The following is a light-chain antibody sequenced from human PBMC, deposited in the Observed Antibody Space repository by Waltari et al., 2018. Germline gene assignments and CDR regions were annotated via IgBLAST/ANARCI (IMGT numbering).Light chain of an antibody. Sequence: DIQLTQSPSFLSASLGDRVTITCRASQGISSYLTWFQQKPGKAPKLLIYAASTLHSGVPSRFSGSGSGTEFTLTISSLQPEDFATYYCHQGNTYPLTFGGGTKVEIK. CDR3: HQGNTYPLT. J-gene: IGKJ4*01. CDR2: AAS. V-gene: IGKV1-9*01. CDR1: QGISSY.